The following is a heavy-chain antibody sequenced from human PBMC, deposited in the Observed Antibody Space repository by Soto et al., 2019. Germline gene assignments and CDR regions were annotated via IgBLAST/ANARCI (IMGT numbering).Heavy chain of an antibody. D-gene: IGHD6-25*01. CDR3: AVSYSSVGTRWFDP. Sequence: QVQLVQSGAEVKKPGASVKVSCKASGYTFTSYDINWVRQATGQGLEWMGWINPNSGNTGYAQKFQGRVTLTRNTSIRTAYMELSSLRSEDTAVYYCAVSYSSVGTRWFDPWGQGTLVTVSS. CDR2: INPNSGNT. V-gene: IGHV1-8*01. J-gene: IGHJ5*02. CDR1: GYTFTSYD.